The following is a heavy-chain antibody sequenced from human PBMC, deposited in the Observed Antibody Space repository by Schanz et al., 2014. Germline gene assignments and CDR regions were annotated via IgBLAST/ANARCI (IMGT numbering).Heavy chain of an antibody. J-gene: IGHJ4*02. Sequence: VQLVESGGGVVQPGRSLRLSCAASGLTFSDYYMSWIRQAPGKGLEWVGHSRNKGHSYTSEYAASVKGRFTISRDESESSLYLQMDSLKTEDTAVYYCARRNFYDKSAAFDYWGQGSLVTVSS. V-gene: IGHV3-72*01. CDR3: ARRNFYDKSAAFDY. D-gene: IGHD3-9*01. CDR2: SRNKGHSYTS. CDR1: GLTFSDYY.